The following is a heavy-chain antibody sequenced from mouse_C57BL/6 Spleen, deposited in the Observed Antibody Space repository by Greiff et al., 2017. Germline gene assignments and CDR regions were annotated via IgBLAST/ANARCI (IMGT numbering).Heavy chain of an antibody. Sequence: EVNLVESGGGLVKPGGSLKLSCAASGFTFSDYGMHWVRQAPEKGLEWVAYISSGSSTIYYADTVKGRFTISRDNAKNTLFLQMTSLRSEDTAMYYCATYGYDVGFAYWGQGTLVTVSA. CDR3: ATYGYDVGFAY. CDR2: ISSGSSTI. D-gene: IGHD2-2*01. CDR1: GFTFSDYG. J-gene: IGHJ3*01. V-gene: IGHV5-17*01.